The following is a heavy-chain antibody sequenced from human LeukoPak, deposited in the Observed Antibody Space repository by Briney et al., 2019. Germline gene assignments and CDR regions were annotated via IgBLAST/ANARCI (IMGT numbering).Heavy chain of an antibody. D-gene: IGHD1-1*01. CDR1: GFTVRSNY. Sequence: GGSLRLSCAASGFTVRSNYMSWVRQAPGKGLEWVSVIYSGGSTYYADSVKGRFTISRDNSKNTLYLQVNSLRAEDTAVYYCARTNWNDADYWGQGTLVTVSS. J-gene: IGHJ4*02. CDR3: ARTNWNDADY. CDR2: IYSGGST. V-gene: IGHV3-66*02.